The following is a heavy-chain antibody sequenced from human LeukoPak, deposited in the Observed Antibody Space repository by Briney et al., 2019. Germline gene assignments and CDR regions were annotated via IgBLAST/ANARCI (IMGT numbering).Heavy chain of an antibody. CDR3: ARGPKDSSGYYTPFDY. V-gene: IGHV4-4*07. Sequence: PSETLSLTCTVSGGSISSYYWSWIRQPAGKGLEWIGRIYTSGSTNYNPSLKSRVTMSVDTSKNQFSLKLSSVTAADTAVYYCARGPKDSSGYYTPFDYWGQGTLVTVSS. CDR2: IYTSGST. J-gene: IGHJ4*02. D-gene: IGHD3-22*01. CDR1: GGSISSYY.